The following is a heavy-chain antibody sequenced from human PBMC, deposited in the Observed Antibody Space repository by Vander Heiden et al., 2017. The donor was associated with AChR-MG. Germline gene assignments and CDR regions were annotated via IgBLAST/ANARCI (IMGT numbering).Heavy chain of an antibody. CDR2: ISYDGSNK. Sequence: QVQLVESGGGVVQPGRSLRLSCAASGFTFSSYAMHWVRQAPGKGLEWVAVISYDGSNKYYADSVKGRFTISRDNSKNTLYLQMNSLRAEDTAVYYCARGAAAGGLDAFDIWGQGTMVTVSS. J-gene: IGHJ3*02. CDR1: GFTFSSYA. V-gene: IGHV3-30-3*01. D-gene: IGHD6-13*01. CDR3: ARGAAAGGLDAFDI.